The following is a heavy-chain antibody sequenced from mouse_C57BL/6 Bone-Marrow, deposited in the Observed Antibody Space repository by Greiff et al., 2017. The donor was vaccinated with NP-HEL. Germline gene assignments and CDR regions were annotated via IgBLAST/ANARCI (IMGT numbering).Heavy chain of an antibody. V-gene: IGHV1-9*01. CDR1: GYTFTGYW. CDR2: ILPGSGST. Sequence: QVQLKESGAELMKPGASVKLSCKATGYTFTGYWIEWVKQRPGHGLEWIGEILPGSGSTNYNEKFKGKATFTADTSSNTAYMQLSSLTTEDSAIYYWAREGAYYSNYGYAMDYWGQGTSVTVSS. J-gene: IGHJ4*01. D-gene: IGHD2-5*01. CDR3: AREGAYYSNYGYAMDY.